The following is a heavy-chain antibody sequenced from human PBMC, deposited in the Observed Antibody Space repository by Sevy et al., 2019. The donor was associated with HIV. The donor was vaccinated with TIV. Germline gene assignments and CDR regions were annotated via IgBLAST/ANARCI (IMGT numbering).Heavy chain of an antibody. D-gene: IGHD3-10*01. V-gene: IGHV3-21*01. CDR1: GFTFNKYN. CDR2: ISSGSNYI. CDR3: AREGSGRY. Sequence: GGSLRLSCAASGFTFNKYNMIWVRQAPGKGLEWVSFISSGSNYIYYADSVRGRFTTSRDNAKNSLYLQMNTLRAEDTVVYYCAREGSGRYWGQGTLVTVSS. J-gene: IGHJ4*02.